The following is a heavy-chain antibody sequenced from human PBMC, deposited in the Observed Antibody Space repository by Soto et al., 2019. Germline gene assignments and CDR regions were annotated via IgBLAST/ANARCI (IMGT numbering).Heavy chain of an antibody. D-gene: IGHD4-17*01. CDR1: GGSISSGDYY. V-gene: IGHV4-30-4*01. CDR2: IYYSGST. CDR3: ARETTVVTRGVDYFDY. Sequence: SETLSLTCTVSGGSISSGDYYWSWIRQPPGKGLEWIGYIYYSGSTYYNPSLKSRVTISVDTPKNQFSLKLSSVTAADTAVYYCARETTVVTRGVDYFDYWGQGTRVTVSS. J-gene: IGHJ4*02.